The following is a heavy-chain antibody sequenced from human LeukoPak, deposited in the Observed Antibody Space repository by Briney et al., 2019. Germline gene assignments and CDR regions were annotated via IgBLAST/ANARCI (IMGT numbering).Heavy chain of an antibody. Sequence: ASVKVSCKASGYTFTSYDINWVRQATGQGLEWMGWMNPNSGNTGYAQKFQGRVTMTRNTSISTAYMELSNLRSEDMALYYCARGRGPPNTNRDFYYYYYMDVWGTGTTVTVSS. CDR1: GYTFTSYD. V-gene: IGHV1-8*01. J-gene: IGHJ6*03. D-gene: IGHD3-10*01. CDR3: ARGRGPPNTNRDFYYYYYMDV. CDR2: MNPNSGNT.